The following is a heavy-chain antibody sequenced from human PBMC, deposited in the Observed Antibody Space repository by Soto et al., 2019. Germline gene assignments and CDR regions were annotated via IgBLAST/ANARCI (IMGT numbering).Heavy chain of an antibody. Sequence: PGESLKISCKASGYSFTTYYIAWLRQMPGKGLEWIGIIYPGDSDITYNPSFQGQVTISAERSTSTAYLQWDSLKASDTAMYYCARHQQFHYYYYGMDVWGQGTTVTAP. V-gene: IGHV5-51*01. J-gene: IGHJ6*02. CDR2: IYPGDSDI. CDR1: GYSFTTYY. CDR3: ARHQQFHYYYYGMDV.